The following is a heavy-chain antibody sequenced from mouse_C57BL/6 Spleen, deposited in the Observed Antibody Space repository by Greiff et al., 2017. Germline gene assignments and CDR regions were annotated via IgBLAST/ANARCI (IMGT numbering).Heavy chain of an antibody. D-gene: IGHD3-2*02. Sequence: QVQLQQSGAELVRPGSSVKLSCKASGYTFTSYWMHWVKQRPIQGLEWIGNIDPSDSETPYNQKFKDKATLTVDKSSSTAYMQLSSLTSEDSAVYYCATDDSSGYVGAMDYWGQGTSVTVSS. CDR2: IDPSDSET. V-gene: IGHV1-52*01. CDR1: GYTFTSYW. J-gene: IGHJ4*01. CDR3: ATDDSSGYVGAMDY.